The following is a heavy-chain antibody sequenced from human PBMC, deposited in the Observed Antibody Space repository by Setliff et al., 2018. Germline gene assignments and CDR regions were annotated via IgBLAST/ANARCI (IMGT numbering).Heavy chain of an antibody. Sequence: PGGSLRLSCAASGFSFSGSAVYWVRQASVKGLEWIGRIRGRTDNYATAYAASVRGRFTSSRDDSKNTAYLQMNSLKTEDTAVYYCTFARDGYDVFDIWGQGTMVTVSS. CDR2: IRGRTDNYAT. CDR3: TFARDGYDVFDI. D-gene: IGHD5-18*01. J-gene: IGHJ3*02. CDR1: GFSFSGSA. V-gene: IGHV3-73*01.